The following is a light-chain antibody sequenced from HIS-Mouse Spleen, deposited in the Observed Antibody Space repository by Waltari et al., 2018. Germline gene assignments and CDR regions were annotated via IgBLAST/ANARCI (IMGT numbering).Light chain of an antibody. V-gene: IGKV4-1*01. CDR3: QQYYSTPYT. CDR1: QSVLYSSNNKNY. Sequence: DIVMTQSPDSLAVSLGERATINCKSSQSVLYSSNNKNYLAWYQQKPGQPPKLLIYWAATRESGVPERLVGSESETDVTLTISSLQAEDVAVYYCQQYYSTPYTFGQGTKLEIK. J-gene: IGKJ2*01. CDR2: WAA.